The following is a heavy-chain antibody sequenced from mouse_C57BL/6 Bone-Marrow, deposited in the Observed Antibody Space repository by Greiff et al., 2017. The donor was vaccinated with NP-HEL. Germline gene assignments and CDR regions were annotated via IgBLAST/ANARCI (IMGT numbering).Heavy chain of an antibody. CDR1: GYTFTSYT. CDR2: INPSSGYT. V-gene: IGHV1-4*01. Sequence: VQLQQPGAELARPGASVKMSCKASGYTFTSYTMHWVKQRPGQGLEWIGYINPSSGYTKYNQKFKDKATLTADKSSSTAYMQLSSLTSEDSAVYYCARRGESSYAIDYWGQGTSVTVSS. J-gene: IGHJ4*01. CDR3: ARRGESSYAIDY.